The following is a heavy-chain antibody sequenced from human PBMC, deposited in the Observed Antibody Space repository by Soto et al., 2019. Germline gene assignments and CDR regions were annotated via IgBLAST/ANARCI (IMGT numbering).Heavy chain of an antibody. CDR3: ARPRDYDSSGYHYYYGMDV. Sequence: EVQLVQSGAEVKKPGESLRISCKGSGYSFTSYWISWVRQMPGKGLEWMGRIDPSDSYTNYSPSFQGHVTISADKSISTAYLQWSSLKASDTAMYYCARPRDYDSSGYHYYYGMDVWGQGTTVTVSS. V-gene: IGHV5-10-1*03. CDR2: IDPSDSYT. CDR1: GYSFTSYW. D-gene: IGHD3-22*01. J-gene: IGHJ6*02.